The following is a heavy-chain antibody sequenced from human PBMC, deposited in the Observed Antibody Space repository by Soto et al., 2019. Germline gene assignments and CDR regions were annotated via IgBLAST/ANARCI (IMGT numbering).Heavy chain of an antibody. J-gene: IGHJ3*02. D-gene: IGHD1-26*01. CDR1: GGTFSSYA. CDR2: IIPIFGTA. V-gene: IGHV1-69*01. CDR3: RLVGATVDAFDI. Sequence: QVQLVQSGAEVKKPGSSVKVSWKASGGTFSSYAISWVRHAPGQGLEWMGGIIPIFGTANYAQKFQGRVTITADESTSTAYMELSSLRSEDTAVYYCRLVGATVDAFDIWGQGTMVTVSS.